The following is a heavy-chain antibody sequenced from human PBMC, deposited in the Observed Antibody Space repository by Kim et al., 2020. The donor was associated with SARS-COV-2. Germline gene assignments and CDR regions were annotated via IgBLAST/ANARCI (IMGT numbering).Heavy chain of an antibody. D-gene: IGHD7-27*01. Sequence: SETLSLTCSVSGVSMNTGSFFWGWVRQSPGKGLEWIGSVHYSGKSYYNPSLESRVTMSVDTSRNQFSLKLISVTAADTALYFCVRRSTGPSRRYFDVWGQGSLVTVS. CDR3: VRRSTGPSRRYFDV. J-gene: IGHJ4*02. V-gene: IGHV4-39*01. CDR1: GVSMNTGSFF. CDR2: VHYSGKS.